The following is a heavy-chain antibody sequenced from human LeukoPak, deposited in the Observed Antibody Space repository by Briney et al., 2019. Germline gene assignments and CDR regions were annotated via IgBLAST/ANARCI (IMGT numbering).Heavy chain of an antibody. CDR3: ARGAVTRRGVAFDY. D-gene: IGHD4-11*01. V-gene: IGHV4-4*07. CDR1: GGSISSYY. CDR2: IYTSGST. Sequence: SETLSLTCTVSGGSISSYYWSWIRQPAGKGLEWIGRIYTSGSTNYNPSLKSRVTMSVDTSKNQFSLKLSSVTAADTAVYYCARGAVTRRGVAFDYWGQGTLVTVSS. J-gene: IGHJ4*02.